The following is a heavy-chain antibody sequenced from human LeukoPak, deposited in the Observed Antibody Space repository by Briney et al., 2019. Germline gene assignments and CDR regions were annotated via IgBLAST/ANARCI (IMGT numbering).Heavy chain of an antibody. D-gene: IGHD1-26*01. V-gene: IGHV3-48*04. CDR2: ISSSGSTI. Sequence: GGSLRLSCAASGFTFSSYAMSWVRQAPGKGLEWVSYISSSGSTIYYADSVKGRFTISRDNAKNSLYLQMNSLRAEDTAVYYCARDSVGAPDPPFDYWGQGTLVTVSS. CDR1: GFTFSSYA. J-gene: IGHJ4*02. CDR3: ARDSVGAPDPPFDY.